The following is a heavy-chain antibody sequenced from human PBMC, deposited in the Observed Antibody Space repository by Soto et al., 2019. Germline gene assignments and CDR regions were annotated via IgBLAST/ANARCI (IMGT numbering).Heavy chain of an antibody. Sequence: PGGSLRLSCAASGFTFSSYGMHWVRQAPGKGLEWVAVISYDGSNKYYADSVKGRFTISRDNSKNTLYLQMNSLRAEDTAVYYCAATYYYDSSGYYYEDYWGQGTLVTVSS. J-gene: IGHJ4*02. CDR1: GFTFSSYG. V-gene: IGHV3-30*03. D-gene: IGHD3-22*01. CDR3: AATYYYDSSGYYYEDY. CDR2: ISYDGSNK.